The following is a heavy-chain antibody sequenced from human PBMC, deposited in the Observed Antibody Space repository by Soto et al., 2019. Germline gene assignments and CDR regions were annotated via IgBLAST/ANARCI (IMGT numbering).Heavy chain of an antibody. J-gene: IGHJ4*02. V-gene: IGHV4-39*01. CDR1: GGSISGSLFY. CDR2: IFYRGNT. D-gene: IGHD6-13*01. CDR3: ARRVMGSTWYFDF. Sequence: QLQLQESGPGQVKPSETLSLTCSVSGGSISGSLFYWGWVRQPPGKGLEWIGNIFYRGNTYYSPSLKSRVTVSVATSKNQFSLKLTSVTAADTAVYYCARRVMGSTWYFDFWGQGTLVTVSS.